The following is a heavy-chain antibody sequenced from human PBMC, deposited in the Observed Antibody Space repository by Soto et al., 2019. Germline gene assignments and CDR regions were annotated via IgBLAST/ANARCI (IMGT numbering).Heavy chain of an antibody. V-gene: IGHV6-1*01. CDR1: GDSVSSSSPA. J-gene: IGHJ6*03. D-gene: IGHD6-6*01. CDR2: TYYRSKWYN. Sequence: PSETLSLTCAISGDSVSSSSPAWNWIRQSPSRGLEWLGRTYYRSKWYNDYAVSVKSRITINPDTSKNQFSLQLNSVTPEDTAVYYCARDLSDSSSSSHYYYMDVWGKGTTVTVSS. CDR3: ARDLSDSSSSSHYYYMDV.